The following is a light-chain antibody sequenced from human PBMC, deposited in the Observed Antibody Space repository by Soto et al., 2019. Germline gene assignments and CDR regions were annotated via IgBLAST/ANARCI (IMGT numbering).Light chain of an antibody. V-gene: IGKV1-5*01. Sequence: DIQMTQSPSTLSASVGDSVTLTCRASQSISSWLAWYQQKPGKAPKLLIYDASSLESGVPSRFSGSGSGTEFTLTISSLQPDDFATYYCQQYNSYSQTFGQGTKVDIK. CDR1: QSISSW. J-gene: IGKJ1*01. CDR2: DAS. CDR3: QQYNSYSQT.